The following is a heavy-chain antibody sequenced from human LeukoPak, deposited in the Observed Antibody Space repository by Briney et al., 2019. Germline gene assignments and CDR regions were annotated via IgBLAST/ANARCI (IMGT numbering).Heavy chain of an antibody. Sequence: GGSLRLSCAASGFIFSNYGMHWVRQAPGKGLEWVAFIWYDGSNKYYTDSVKGRFTISRDNSKNTLYLQMNSLRAEDTAVYYCAGDRATSYFDYWGQGALVTISS. CDR3: AGDRATSYFDY. J-gene: IGHJ4*02. CDR1: GFIFSNYG. V-gene: IGHV3-33*08. D-gene: IGHD1-26*01. CDR2: IWYDGSNK.